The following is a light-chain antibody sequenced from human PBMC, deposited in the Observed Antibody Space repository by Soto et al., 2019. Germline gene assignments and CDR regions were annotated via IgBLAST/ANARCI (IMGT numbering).Light chain of an antibody. Sequence: DIQLTQSPSFLSASVGDIVTITCRASQCINRHLAWYQQKPVKAPNLLIYTASTLQSGVPSRFSSSGSATDFTLTIRRLLAEDFALYYCQQPNTYPGFTFGTGTKLDIE. CDR1: QCINRH. CDR3: QQPNTYPGFT. J-gene: IGKJ3*01. CDR2: TAS. V-gene: IGKV1-9*01.